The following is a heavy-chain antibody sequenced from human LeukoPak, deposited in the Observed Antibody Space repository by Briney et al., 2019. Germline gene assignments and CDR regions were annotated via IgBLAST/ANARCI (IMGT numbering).Heavy chain of an antibody. CDR1: GYTITVYY. D-gene: IGHD1-1*01. V-gene: IGHV1-2*02. CDR2: INPNSGDT. Sequence: GASVKVSCKASGYTITVYYIHWVRQAPGQGLEWMGWINPNSGDTNYAQKFQGRVTMTRDTSINTAFMELSRLRSDDTAVYYCARDRHWNQGNFDYWGQGTLVTVSP. CDR3: ARDRHWNQGNFDY. J-gene: IGHJ4*02.